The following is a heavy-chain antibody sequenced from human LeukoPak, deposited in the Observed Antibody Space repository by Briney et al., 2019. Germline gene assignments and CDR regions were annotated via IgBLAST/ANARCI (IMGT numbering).Heavy chain of an antibody. D-gene: IGHD6-19*01. J-gene: IGHJ4*02. V-gene: IGHV3-30*18. Sequence: TGGSLRLSCAASGFTFSSYGMHWVRQAPGKGLEWVAVISYDGSNKYYADSVKGRFTISRDNSKNTLYLQMSSLRAEDTAVYYCAKGGYSSGWTFDYWGQGTLVTVSS. CDR1: GFTFSSYG. CDR2: ISYDGSNK. CDR3: AKGGYSSGWTFDY.